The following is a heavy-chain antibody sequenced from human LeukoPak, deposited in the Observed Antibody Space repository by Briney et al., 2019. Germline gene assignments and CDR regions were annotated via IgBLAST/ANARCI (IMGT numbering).Heavy chain of an antibody. CDR1: GFTFSSYS. D-gene: IGHD3-9*01. J-gene: IGHJ4*02. V-gene: IGHV3-48*01. Sequence: PGGSLRLSCAASGFTFSSYSMNWVRQAPGKGLEWVSYISSSSSTIYYADSVKGRFTISRDNAKNSLYLQMNSLRAEDTAVYYCARDGVLRYFDWLFHFDYWGQGTLVTVSS. CDR2: ISSSSSTI. CDR3: ARDGVLRYFDWLFHFDY.